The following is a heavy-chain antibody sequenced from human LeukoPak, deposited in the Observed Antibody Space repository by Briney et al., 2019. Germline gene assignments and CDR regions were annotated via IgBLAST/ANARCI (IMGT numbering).Heavy chain of an antibody. CDR2: IIPIFGTA. V-gene: IGHV1-69*05. D-gene: IGHD5-12*01. CDR3: ARGGYDRTFDY. Sequence: PWASVKVSCKASGGTFCRYAISWVRQAPGQGLEWMGGIIPIFGTANYAQKFQGRVTITTDESTSTAYMELSSLRSEDTAVYYCARGGYDRTFDYWGQGTLVTVSS. CDR1: GGTFCRYA. J-gene: IGHJ4*02.